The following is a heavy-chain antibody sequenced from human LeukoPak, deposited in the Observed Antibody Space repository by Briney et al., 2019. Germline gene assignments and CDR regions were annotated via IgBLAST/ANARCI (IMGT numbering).Heavy chain of an antibody. CDR3: ARAYCSGGSCYRIGSHGTTRYGMDV. Sequence: GGSLRRSCSASGFTFSSYSMNWVRQAPGKGLEWVSSISSSGSYIYYADSVKGRFTISRDNAKNSLYLQMNGLRAEDTAVYYCARAYCSGGSCYRIGSHGTTRYGMDVWGQGTTVTVSS. D-gene: IGHD2-15*01. CDR2: ISSSGSYI. CDR1: GFTFSSYS. J-gene: IGHJ6*02. V-gene: IGHV3-21*01.